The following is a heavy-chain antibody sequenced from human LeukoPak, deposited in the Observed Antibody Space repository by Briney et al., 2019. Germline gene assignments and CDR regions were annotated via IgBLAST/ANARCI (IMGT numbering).Heavy chain of an antibody. CDR1: GFTFSRYA. V-gene: IGHV3-23*01. D-gene: IGHD3-9*01. J-gene: IGHJ4*02. Sequence: GGSLRLSCAASGFTFSRYAMSWVRQAPGKGLEWVSVISDTGGTTNYADSVKGRFTISRDNAKSTLYLQMNSLRVEDSAVYYCAKDQSDNDILTATDYWGQGTLVTVSS. CDR2: ISDTGGTT. CDR3: AKDQSDNDILTATDY.